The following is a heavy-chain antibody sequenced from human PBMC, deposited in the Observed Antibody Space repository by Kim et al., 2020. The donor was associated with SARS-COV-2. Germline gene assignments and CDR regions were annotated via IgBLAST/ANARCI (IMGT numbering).Heavy chain of an antibody. CDR3: ARCIYGSGSYYNGGNYYYSGMDV. CDR1: GFTFSSYW. J-gene: IGHJ6*02. Sequence: GGSLRLSCAASGFTFSSYWMSWVRQAPGKGLEWVANIKQDGSEKYYVDSVKGRFTISRDNAKNSLYLQMNSLRAEDTAVYYCARCIYGSGSYYNGGNYYYSGMDVWGQGTTVTVSS. CDR2: IKQDGSEK. V-gene: IGHV3-7*01. D-gene: IGHD3-10*01.